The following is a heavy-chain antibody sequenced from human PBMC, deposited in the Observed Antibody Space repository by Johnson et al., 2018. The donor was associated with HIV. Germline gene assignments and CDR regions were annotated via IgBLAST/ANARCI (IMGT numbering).Heavy chain of an antibody. Sequence: VQLLESGGGLVQPGGSLRLSCAASGFTFSSYAMSWVRQAPGKGLEWVSAISGSGGYTYYADSVKGRFTTSRDSSKNTLYLQMNSLRAEDTAVYYCAKDMFRWELLDGDTFDIWGQGTMVTVSS. CDR2: ISGSGGYT. V-gene: IGHV3-23*01. CDR3: AKDMFRWELLDGDTFDI. CDR1: GFTFSSYA. D-gene: IGHD1-26*01. J-gene: IGHJ3*02.